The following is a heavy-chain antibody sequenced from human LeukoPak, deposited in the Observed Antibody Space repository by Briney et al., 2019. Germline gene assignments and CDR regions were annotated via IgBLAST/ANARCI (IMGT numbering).Heavy chain of an antibody. J-gene: IGHJ4*02. CDR2: IIPILGIA. D-gene: IGHD3-3*01. Sequence: ASVKVSCKASGYTFTSYAISWVRQAPGQGLEWMGRIIPILGIANYAQKFQGRVTITADKSTSTAYMELSSLRSEDTAVYYCARETQYDFWSGYLSYWGQGTLVTVSS. CDR3: ARETQYDFWSGYLSY. CDR1: GYTFTSYA. V-gene: IGHV1-69*04.